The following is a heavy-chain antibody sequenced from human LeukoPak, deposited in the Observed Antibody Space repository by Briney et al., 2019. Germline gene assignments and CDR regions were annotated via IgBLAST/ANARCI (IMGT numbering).Heavy chain of an antibody. Sequence: PGGSLRLSCAASGFTFSSYAMSWVRQAPGEGLEWVSAISGSGGSTYYADSVKGRFTISRDNSKNTLYLQMNSLRAEDTAVYYCAKQYCNGGSSYDYWGQGTLVTVSS. V-gene: IGHV3-23*01. J-gene: IGHJ4*02. CDR3: AKQYCNGGSSYDY. CDR2: ISGSGGST. D-gene: IGHD2-15*01. CDR1: GFTFSSYA.